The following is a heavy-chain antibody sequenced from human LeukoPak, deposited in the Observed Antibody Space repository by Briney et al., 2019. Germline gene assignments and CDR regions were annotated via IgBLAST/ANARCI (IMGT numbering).Heavy chain of an antibody. D-gene: IGHD4-17*01. CDR1: GGSISSYY. V-gene: IGHV4-59*05. CDR3: AREVLATVTTFWFDL. CDR2: IYYSGST. J-gene: IGHJ4*02. Sequence: SETLSLTCTVSGGSISSYYWSWIRQPPGKGLEWIGSIYYSGSTYYNPSLKSRVTISVDTSKNQFSLKLSSVTAADAAVYYCAREVLATVTTFWFDLWGQGTLVTVSS.